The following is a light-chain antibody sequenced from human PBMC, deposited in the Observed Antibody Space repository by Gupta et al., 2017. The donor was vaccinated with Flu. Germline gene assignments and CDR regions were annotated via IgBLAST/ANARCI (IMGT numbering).Light chain of an antibody. CDR1: QRVLYSSNNKNY. J-gene: IGKJ2*01. CDR2: WAS. Sequence: DIVMTQSPDSLAVSLGERATINCKSSQRVLYSSNNKNYLAWYQQKPGQPPKLLIYWASTREAGVPDRFSGSGSGTDFTLTISSRQAEDVAVYYCQQYDSTPGYTFGQGTKLEIK. V-gene: IGKV4-1*01. CDR3: QQYDSTPGYT.